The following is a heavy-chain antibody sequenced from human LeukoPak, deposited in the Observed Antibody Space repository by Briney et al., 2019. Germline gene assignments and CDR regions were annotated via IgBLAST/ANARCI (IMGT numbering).Heavy chain of an antibody. CDR2: ISWNSGSI. D-gene: IGHD1-1*01. CDR3: AKSEVRKIEGILDY. V-gene: IGHV3-9*01. Sequence: QSGGSLRLSCAASGFTFDDYAMHWVRQAPGKGLEWVSGISWNSGSIGYADSVKGRFTISRDNSKNTLHLQMNSLRAEDTAVYYCAKSEVRKIEGILDYWGQGTLVTVSS. J-gene: IGHJ4*02. CDR1: GFTFDDYA.